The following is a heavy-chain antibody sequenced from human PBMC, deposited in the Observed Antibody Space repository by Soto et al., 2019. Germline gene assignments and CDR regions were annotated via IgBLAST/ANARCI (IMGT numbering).Heavy chain of an antibody. Sequence: QVQLVQSGAEVRKPGSSVKVSCKASGDTFSNYAVSWVRQAPGQGPEWMGGIIPLSGRTDYVQKFQGRVTITADESMTTAYMELSGLRYEDTAVYYCARGPDRSGFYLFDYWGQGTLVTVSS. V-gene: IGHV1-69*01. CDR3: ARGPDRSGFYLFDY. CDR1: GDTFSNYA. J-gene: IGHJ4*02. D-gene: IGHD3-22*01. CDR2: IIPLSGRT.